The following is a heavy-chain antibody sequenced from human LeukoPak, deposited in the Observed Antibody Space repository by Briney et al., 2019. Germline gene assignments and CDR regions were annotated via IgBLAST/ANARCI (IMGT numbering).Heavy chain of an antibody. Sequence: PGGSLRLSCAASGFTFSSYAMHWVRQAPGKGLEWVAVISYDGSNKYYADSVKGRFTISRDNSKNTLYLQMNSLRAEDTAVYYCARVKNGGSYYYYMDVWGKGTTVTVSS. CDR3: ARVKNGGSYYYYMDV. D-gene: IGHD1-1*01. CDR1: GFTFSSYA. J-gene: IGHJ6*03. V-gene: IGHV3-30-3*01. CDR2: ISYDGSNK.